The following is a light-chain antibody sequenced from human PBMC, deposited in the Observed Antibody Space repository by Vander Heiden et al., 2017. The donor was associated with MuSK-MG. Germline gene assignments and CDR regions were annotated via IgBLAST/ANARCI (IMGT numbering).Light chain of an antibody. Sequence: QSVLTQPPSASGTPGQRVTISCSGSSSNIGSNYVYWYQQLPGTAPKLLIYSNNQRPSGVPDRFSRRPLAISGLRSEDEADYYCAAWDDSLSGPVFGGGTKLTVL. CDR1: SSNIGSNY. J-gene: IGLJ3*02. V-gene: IGLV1-47*02. CDR3: AAWDDSLSGPV. CDR2: SNN.